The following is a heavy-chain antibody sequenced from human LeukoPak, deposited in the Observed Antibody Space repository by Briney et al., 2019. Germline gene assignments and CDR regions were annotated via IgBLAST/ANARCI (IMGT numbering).Heavy chain of an antibody. V-gene: IGHV3-11*01. Sequence: GGSLRLSCAASGFTFSDYYMSWIRQAPGKGLEWVSYISSSGSTIYYADSVKGRFTISRDNAKNSLYLQMNSLRAEDTAVYYCARDLHPDIVATRSLDYWGQGTLVTVSS. J-gene: IGHJ4*02. CDR1: GFTFSDYY. D-gene: IGHD5-12*01. CDR2: ISSSGSTI. CDR3: ARDLHPDIVATRSLDY.